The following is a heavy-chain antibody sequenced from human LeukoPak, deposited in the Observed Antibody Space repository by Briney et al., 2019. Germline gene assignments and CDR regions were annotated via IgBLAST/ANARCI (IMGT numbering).Heavy chain of an antibody. CDR1: GFTFSSYA. CDR2: ISSNGGTI. V-gene: IGHV3-64D*09. CDR3: VKGSEAYCDSKSDY. D-gene: IGHD3-22*01. J-gene: IGHJ4*02. Sequence: TGGSLRLSCSASGFTFSSYAMHWXRQAPGNGLEXXXXISSNGGTIYYADSAKGRFTISRDNSKNTLYLQMSSLRVEDTAVYYCVKGSEAYCDSKSDYWGQGTLVTVSS.